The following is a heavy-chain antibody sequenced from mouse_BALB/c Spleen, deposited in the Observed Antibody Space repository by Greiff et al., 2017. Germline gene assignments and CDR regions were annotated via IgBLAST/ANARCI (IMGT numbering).Heavy chain of an antibody. V-gene: IGHV1-7*01. J-gene: IGHJ1*01. D-gene: IGHD1-2*01. CDR3: TRTRTWLRYIDV. CDR2: INPSTGYT. Sequence: QVQLQQSGAELAKPGASVKMSCKASGYTFTSYWMHWVKQRPGQGLEWIGYINPSTGYTEYNQKFKDKATLTADKSSSTAYMQLSSLTSEDSAVYYCTRTRTWLRYIDVWGAGTTVTVSS. CDR1: GYTFTSYW.